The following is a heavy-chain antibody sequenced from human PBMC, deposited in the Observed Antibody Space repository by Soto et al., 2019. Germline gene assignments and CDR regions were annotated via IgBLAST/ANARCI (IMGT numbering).Heavy chain of an antibody. J-gene: IGHJ4*02. CDR3: AREGGLPHRFDY. CDR2: ISSSGSTI. V-gene: IGHV3-48*03. D-gene: IGHD2-15*01. CDR1: GFTFSSYE. Sequence: EVQLVESGGGLVQPGGSLRLSCAASGFTFSSYEMNWVRQAPGKGLEGVSYISSSGSTIYYADSVKGRFTISRDNAKNSLYLQMNSLRAEDTAVYYCAREGGLPHRFDYWGQGTLVTVSS.